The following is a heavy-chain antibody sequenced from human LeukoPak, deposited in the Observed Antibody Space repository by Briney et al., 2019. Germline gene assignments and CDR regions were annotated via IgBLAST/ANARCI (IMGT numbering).Heavy chain of an antibody. V-gene: IGHV1-18*01. CDR2: ISAYNGNT. CDR1: GGTFSSYA. D-gene: IGHD2-15*01. J-gene: IGHJ3*02. CDR3: ARVAAAIDDAFDI. Sequence: ASVKVSCKASGGTFSSYAISWVRQAPGQGLEWMGWISAYNGNTNYAQKLQGRVTMTTDTSTSTAYMELRSLRSDDTAVYYCARVAAAIDDAFDIWGQGTMVTVSS.